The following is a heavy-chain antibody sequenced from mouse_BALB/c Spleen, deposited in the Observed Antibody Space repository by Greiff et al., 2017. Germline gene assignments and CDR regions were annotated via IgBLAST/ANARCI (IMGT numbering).Heavy chain of an antibody. CDR2: ISSGGST. Sequence: DVQLVESGGGLVKPGGSLKLSCAASGFTFSSYAMSWVRQTPEKRLEWVASISSGGSTYYPDSVKGRFTISRDNARNILYLQMSSLRSEDTAMYYCARELRRKGFAYWGQGTLVTVSA. V-gene: IGHV5-6-5*01. CDR3: ARELRRKGFAY. J-gene: IGHJ3*01. D-gene: IGHD2-4*01. CDR1: GFTFSSYA.